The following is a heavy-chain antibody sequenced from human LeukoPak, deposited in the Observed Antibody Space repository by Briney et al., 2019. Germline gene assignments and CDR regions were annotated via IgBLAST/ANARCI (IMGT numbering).Heavy chain of an antibody. V-gene: IGHV3-23*01. J-gene: IGHJ1*01. CDR2: ISGSGGST. D-gene: IGHD2-15*01. Sequence: GGSLRLSCAASGFTFSSYAMSWVRQAPGKGLEWVSAISGSGGSTYCADSVKGRFTISRDNSKNTLYLQMNSLRAEDTAVYYCAKDGYCSGGSCYPAEYFQHWGQGTLVTVSS. CDR3: AKDGYCSGGSCYPAEYFQH. CDR1: GFTFSSYA.